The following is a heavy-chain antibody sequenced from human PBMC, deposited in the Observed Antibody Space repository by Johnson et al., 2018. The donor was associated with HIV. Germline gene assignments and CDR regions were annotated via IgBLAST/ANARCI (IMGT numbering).Heavy chain of an antibody. CDR1: GFTFSNSD. CDR2: VSWNVSRA. J-gene: IGHJ3*02. CDR3: ARLAFDI. Sequence: VQLVESGGGLVQPGGSLRLSCAASGFTFSNSDMNWVHQAPGNGLEWVSGVSWNVSRAHDADSVKGRFIISRDNAKNSLYLQRNSLRTEDTSVYYCARLAFDISGQGTMVTVSS. V-gene: IGHV3-35*01.